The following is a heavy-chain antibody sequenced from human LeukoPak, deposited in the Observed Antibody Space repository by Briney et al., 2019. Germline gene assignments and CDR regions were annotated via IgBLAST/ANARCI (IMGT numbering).Heavy chain of an antibody. CDR1: GFTFSSYS. CDR3: TRGEWENRFDY. D-gene: IGHD1-26*01. CDR2: IRSKAHGGTT. J-gene: IGHJ4*02. Sequence: GGSLRLSCAASGFTFSSYSMSWFRQAPGKGLEWVGFIRSKAHGGTTDCAASVKGRFTISRDDSKSSAYLQMNSLKTEDTAVYYCTRGEWENRFDYWGQGTLVTVSS. V-gene: IGHV3-49*03.